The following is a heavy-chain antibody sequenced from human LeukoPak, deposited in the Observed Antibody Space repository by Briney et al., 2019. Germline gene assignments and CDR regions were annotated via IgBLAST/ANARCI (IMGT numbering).Heavy chain of an antibody. CDR3: AKDREPDSGWNFDY. CDR2: ILANGNT. CDR1: GFTFTTYA. D-gene: IGHD6-19*01. V-gene: IGHV3-23*01. J-gene: IGHJ4*02. Sequence: GSLRLSRAPTGFTFTTYAMNWVRQAPGKGLEWVSAILANGNTYYADSVKGRFTISRDTSKNTLYLQMNSLRVEDTAIYYCAKDREPDSGWNFDYWGEGTLVSVSS.